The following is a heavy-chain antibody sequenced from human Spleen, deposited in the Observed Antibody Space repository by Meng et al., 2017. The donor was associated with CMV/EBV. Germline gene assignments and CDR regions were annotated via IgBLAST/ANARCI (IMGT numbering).Heavy chain of an antibody. CDR1: GGTFSSYA. CDR3: AKDPRYSGYDFRDY. Sequence: SVKVSCKASGGTFSSYAISWVRQAPGQGLEWVGWINPHSGGTRYAQKFQGRLTMTRDTSISTAYMELTRLRSHDTAVYYCAKDPRYSGYDFRDYWGQGTLVTVSS. D-gene: IGHD5-12*01. V-gene: IGHV1-2*02. CDR2: INPHSGGT. J-gene: IGHJ4*02.